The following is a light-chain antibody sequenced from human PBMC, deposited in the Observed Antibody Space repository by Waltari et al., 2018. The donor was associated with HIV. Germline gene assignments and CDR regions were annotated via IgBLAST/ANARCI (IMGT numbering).Light chain of an antibody. Sequence: QSVLTQPPSVSAAPGQTVTITCSGTSSNIGNNYVSWYQHLPGTAPQLLIYDKKKRPSGIPDRFPASKSGTSATLDITGRQTGDEADYYCGTWDSGLSVVVFGEGTKLTVL. J-gene: IGLJ2*01. CDR1: SSNIGNNY. V-gene: IGLV1-51*01. CDR3: GTWDSGLSVVV. CDR2: DKK.